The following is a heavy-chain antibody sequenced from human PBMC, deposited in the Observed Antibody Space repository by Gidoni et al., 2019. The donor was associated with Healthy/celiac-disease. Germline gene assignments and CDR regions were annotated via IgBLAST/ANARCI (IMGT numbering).Heavy chain of an antibody. D-gene: IGHD6-19*01. CDR2: ISSSGSTI. Sequence: QVQLVESGGGLVKPGGSLRLSCAPSGFTFRDYYLSWIRQAPGKGLEWVSYISSSGSTIYYADSVKGRFTISRDNAKNSLYLQMNSLRAEDTAVYYCAREPIAVAGLYYYYGMDVWGQGTTVTVSS. CDR3: AREPIAVAGLYYYYGMDV. J-gene: IGHJ6*02. CDR1: GFTFRDYY. V-gene: IGHV3-11*01.